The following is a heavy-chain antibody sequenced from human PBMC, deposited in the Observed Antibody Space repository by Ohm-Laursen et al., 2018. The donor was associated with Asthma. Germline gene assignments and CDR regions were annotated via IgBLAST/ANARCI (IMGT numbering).Heavy chain of an antibody. CDR1: GFTFSSYS. CDR2: ISSSSYI. V-gene: IGHV3-21*01. J-gene: IGHJ4*02. D-gene: IGHD3-3*01. Sequence: SLRLSCAAPGFTFSSYSMNWVRQAPGKGLEWVSSISSSSYIYYADSVKGRFTISRDNAKNSLYLQMKSLRAEDTAVYYCARDMDRITIFGVPDYWGQGTLVTVSS. CDR3: ARDMDRITIFGVPDY.